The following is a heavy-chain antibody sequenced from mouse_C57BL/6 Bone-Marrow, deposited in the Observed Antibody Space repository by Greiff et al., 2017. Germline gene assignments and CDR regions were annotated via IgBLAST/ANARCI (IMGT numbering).Heavy chain of an antibody. J-gene: IGHJ2*01. V-gene: IGHV1-81*01. CDR2: IYPRSGNT. D-gene: IGHD1-1*01. Sequence: QVQLKESGAELARPGASVKLSCKASGYTFTSYGISWVKQRTGQGLEWIGEIYPRSGNTYYNEKFKGKATLTADKSSSTAYMELRRLTSEDSAVYFCARHAITTVVDYWGQGTTLTVSS. CDR3: ARHAITTVVDY. CDR1: GYTFTSYG.